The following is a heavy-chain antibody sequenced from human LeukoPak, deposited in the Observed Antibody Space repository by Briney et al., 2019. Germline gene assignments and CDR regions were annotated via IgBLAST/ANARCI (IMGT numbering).Heavy chain of an antibody. V-gene: IGHV3-15*04. J-gene: IGHJ4*02. CDR3: TTFWTGHFVVDY. Sequence: PGGSLRLSCAASGFIFSSYWVTWVRQAPGKGLEWVGRIESNSDGGATEYAAPVKGRFTISRDDSITTLYLQMNSLKTEDTAVYYCTTFWTGHFVVDYWGQGILVTVSS. CDR2: IESNSDGGAT. D-gene: IGHD3/OR15-3a*01. CDR1: GFIFSSYW.